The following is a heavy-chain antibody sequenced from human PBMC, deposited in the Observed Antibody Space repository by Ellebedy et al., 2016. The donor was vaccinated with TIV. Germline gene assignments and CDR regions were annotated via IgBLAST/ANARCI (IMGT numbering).Heavy chain of an antibody. CDR2: ISAYNGNT. D-gene: IGHD2-21*02. V-gene: IGHV1-18*01. Sequence: AASVKVSCKASGYTFTSYGISWVRQAPGQGLEWMGWISAYNGNTNYAQKLQGRVTMTTDTSTSTAYMELRSLRSDDTAVYYCARVRVRGGDPYYFDYWGQGTLVTVSS. CDR3: ARVRVRGGDPYYFDY. J-gene: IGHJ4*02. CDR1: GYTFTSYG.